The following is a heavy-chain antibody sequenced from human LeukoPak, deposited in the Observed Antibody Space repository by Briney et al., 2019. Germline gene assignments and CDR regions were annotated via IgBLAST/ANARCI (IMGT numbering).Heavy chain of an antibody. CDR2: INPSGDST. D-gene: IGHD6-13*01. J-gene: IGHJ5*02. V-gene: IGHV1-46*01. Sequence: ASLKVSCKASGYTFTSNQIHCVRQAPGQGLEWMGVINPSGDSTSYAQKFQGRVTMTRDTSTSTVYMELSSLRSEDTAIYYCAKLAASETGEGSWGQGTLVTVSS. CDR3: AKLAASETGEGS. CDR1: GYTFTSNQ.